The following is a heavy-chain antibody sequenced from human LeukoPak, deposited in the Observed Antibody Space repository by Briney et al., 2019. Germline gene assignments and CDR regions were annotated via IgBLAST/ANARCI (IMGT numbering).Heavy chain of an antibody. V-gene: IGHV3-48*02. CDR1: GFTFSSYS. J-gene: IGHJ4*02. CDR3: ARGSLFSSSWHDY. CDR2: ISSSGGTI. Sequence: GGSLRLSCAASGFTFSSYSMNWVRQAPGKGLEWVSFISSSGGTIYYADSVKGRFTISRDNVKNSLYLQMNSLRDEDTAVFYCARGSLFSSSWHDYWGQGALVTVSS. D-gene: IGHD6-13*01.